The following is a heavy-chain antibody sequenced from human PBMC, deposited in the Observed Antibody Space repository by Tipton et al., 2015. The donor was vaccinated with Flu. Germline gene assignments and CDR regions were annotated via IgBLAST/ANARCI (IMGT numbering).Heavy chain of an antibody. J-gene: IGHJ2*01. CDR1: GGSISSGSYY. CDR2: IYTSGST. V-gene: IGHV4-61*02. D-gene: IGHD3-3*02. Sequence: TLSLTCTVSGGSISSGSYYWSWIRQPAGKGLEWIGRIYTSGSTNYNPSLKSRVTISVDTSENQFSLKLSSVTAADTAVYYCARELGSPGNWYFDLWGRGTLVTVSS. CDR3: ARELGSPGNWYFDL.